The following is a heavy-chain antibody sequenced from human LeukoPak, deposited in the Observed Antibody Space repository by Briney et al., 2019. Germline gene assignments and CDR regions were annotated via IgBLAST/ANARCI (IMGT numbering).Heavy chain of an antibody. D-gene: IGHD2-8*01. J-gene: IGHJ4*02. CDR1: GFTVSSNS. CDR3: ARDHFTKPIDY. Sequence: GGSLRLSCTVSGFTVSSNSMSWVRQAPGKGLEWVSFIYSDNTHYSDSVKGRFTISRDNAKNSLYLQMNSLRAEDTAVYYCARDHFTKPIDYWGQGTLVTVSS. CDR2: IYSDNT. V-gene: IGHV3-53*01.